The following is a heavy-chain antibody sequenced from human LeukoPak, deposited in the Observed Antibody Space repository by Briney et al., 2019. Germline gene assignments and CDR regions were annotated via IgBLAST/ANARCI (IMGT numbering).Heavy chain of an antibody. CDR2: ISTYSGNT. J-gene: IGHJ6*03. CDR1: GYTFISHG. CDR3: ARDLAVLGVVFTSYMDV. Sequence: SVKVSCKASGYTFISHGITWVRQAPGQGLEWMGWISTYSGNTHYAQKFQGRVTLTKDTSTTTAYLELRSLRSDDTAVYYCARDLAVLGVVFTSYMDVWGQGNADRVSS. D-gene: IGHD3-3*01. V-gene: IGHV1-18*01.